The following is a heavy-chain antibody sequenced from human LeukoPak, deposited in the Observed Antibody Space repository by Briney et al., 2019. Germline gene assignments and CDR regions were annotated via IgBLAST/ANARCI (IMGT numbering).Heavy chain of an antibody. CDR3: TREVAGTGGFDY. CDR2: TYHRSTWYD. J-gene: IGHJ4*02. V-gene: IGHV6-1*01. D-gene: IGHD6-13*01. Sequence: SQTLSLTCAISGDSVSSNNAAWNWIRQSPSSGLEWLGRTYHRSTWYDDYVVSVRSRLTITPDISKNQVSLQLNSVTPEDTAVYYCTREVAGTGGFDYWGQGITVTVSS. CDR1: GDSVSSNNAA.